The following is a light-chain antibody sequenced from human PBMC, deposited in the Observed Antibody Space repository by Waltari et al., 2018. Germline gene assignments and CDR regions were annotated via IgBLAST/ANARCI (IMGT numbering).Light chain of an antibody. CDR3: QLLNSSQWT. J-gene: IGKJ1*01. CDR2: AAS. Sequence: IHLTQSPSSLSASVRDRVTIPCRASQGISDFLALYQQKPGKAPKLLIYAASTLQSGVPSRFSGSGSGTDFTLTITSLQPEDFATYYCQLLNSSQWTFGQGTKVEIK. V-gene: IGKV1-9*01. CDR1: QGISDF.